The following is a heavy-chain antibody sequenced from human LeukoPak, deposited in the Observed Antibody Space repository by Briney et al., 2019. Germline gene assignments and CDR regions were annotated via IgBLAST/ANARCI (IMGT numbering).Heavy chain of an antibody. CDR2: ISSSSSYI. J-gene: IGHJ4*02. CDR1: GFTFSSYS. D-gene: IGHD2-15*01. Sequence: GRSLRLSCAASGFTFSSYSMNWVRQAPGKGLEWVSSISSSSSYIYYADSVKGRFTISRDNAKNSLYLQMNSLRAEDTAVYYCARDAGICSGGSCYAKAYRHWGQGTLVTVSS. V-gene: IGHV3-21*01. CDR3: ARDAGICSGGSCYAKAYRH.